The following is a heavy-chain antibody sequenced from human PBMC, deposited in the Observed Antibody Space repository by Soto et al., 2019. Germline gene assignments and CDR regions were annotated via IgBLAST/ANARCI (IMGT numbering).Heavy chain of an antibody. J-gene: IGHJ3*02. CDR1: EFTFSVYA. CDR2: IRVSGGTT. V-gene: IGHV3-23*01. Sequence: GGSLRLSCASSEFTFSVYAMSWVRQAPGRGLEWVSTIRVSGGTTFYADSVKGRFTISRDNSKNTLYLQMSSLRAEDTAIYYCAKDQHQLLLEGLMDIWGRGTTVTVSS. CDR3: AKDQHQLLLEGLMDI. D-gene: IGHD2-21*02.